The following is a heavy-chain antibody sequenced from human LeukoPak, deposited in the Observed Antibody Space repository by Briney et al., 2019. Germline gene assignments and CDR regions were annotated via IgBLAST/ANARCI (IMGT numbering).Heavy chain of an antibody. D-gene: IGHD6-6*01. CDR1: GFTFSSYA. CDR3: DPHDSSSPF. Sequence: GGSLRLSCAASGFTFSSYAMYWVRQAPGKGLEWVAFISSDGSNKYYADSVKDRFTISRDNSKNTLYLQMNSLRDEDTAVYYCDPHDSSSPFWGQGTLVTVSS. V-gene: IGHV3-30-3*01. J-gene: IGHJ4*02. CDR2: ISSDGSNK.